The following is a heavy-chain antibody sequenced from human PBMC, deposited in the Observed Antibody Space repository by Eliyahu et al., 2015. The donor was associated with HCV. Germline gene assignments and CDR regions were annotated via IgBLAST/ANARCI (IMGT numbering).Heavy chain of an antibody. CDR3: ARIGYSSSSFDY. J-gene: IGHJ4*02. D-gene: IGHD6-6*01. V-gene: IGHV3-7*03. CDR2: IKEDGTTK. CDR1: GFTFSNYW. Sequence: VQLVESGGGLVQPGGSLRRSCAASGFTFSNYWMSWVRQAPGKGLEWVANIKEDGTTKYYMDSVKGRFTISRDNAKNSVYLQVSSLRAEDTAVFYCARIGYSSSSFDYWGQGALVTVSS.